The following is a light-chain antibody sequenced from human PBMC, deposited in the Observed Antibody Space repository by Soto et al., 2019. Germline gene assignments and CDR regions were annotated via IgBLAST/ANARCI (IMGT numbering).Light chain of an antibody. V-gene: IGKV3-15*01. CDR1: RTGHSN. CDR3: QQYNNWPRT. Sequence: EIVMTQSPATVSVSPGDRVTLSCRASRTGHSNVAWYQHKPGQAPRLLIDGASFRATGMPARFSDSGFGTEFTLAISHLQSEDFAVYYCQQYNNWPRTFGQWTKEDI. CDR2: GAS. J-gene: IGKJ1*01.